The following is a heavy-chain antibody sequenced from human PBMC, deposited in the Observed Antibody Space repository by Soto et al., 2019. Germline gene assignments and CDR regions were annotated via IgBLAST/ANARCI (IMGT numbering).Heavy chain of an antibody. D-gene: IGHD3-16*01. Sequence: PVGSLRLSCAASGFIVNNYMSWVRQAPGKGLEWVSVMYSGGGTWYTDSVKGRFTISRDNSKNTLYLQMNSLRAEDTALYYCASAPSALYDYWGQGTLVTVSS. CDR2: MYSGGGT. J-gene: IGHJ4*02. CDR1: GFIVNNY. CDR3: ASAPSALYDY. V-gene: IGHV3-53*01.